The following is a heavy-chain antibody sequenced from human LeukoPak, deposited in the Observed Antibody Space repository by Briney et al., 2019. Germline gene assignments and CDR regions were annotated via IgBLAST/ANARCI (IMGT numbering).Heavy chain of an antibody. CDR3: ARPPTVLRYFDCWNTVRDLRRYYDILTAYTGTVFDY. J-gene: IGHJ4*02. CDR2: IYYSGRT. V-gene: IGHV4-39*01. CDR1: GGSISSSSYF. D-gene: IGHD3-9*01. Sequence: SETLSLTCTVSGGSISSSSYFWGWIRQPPGKGLEGIASIYYSGRTYYSPSLKSRVTISGDTSKNQFSLKLSSVTAADTAVYHCARPPTVLRYFDCWNTVRDLRRYYDILTAYTGTVFDYWPKETLVTVSS.